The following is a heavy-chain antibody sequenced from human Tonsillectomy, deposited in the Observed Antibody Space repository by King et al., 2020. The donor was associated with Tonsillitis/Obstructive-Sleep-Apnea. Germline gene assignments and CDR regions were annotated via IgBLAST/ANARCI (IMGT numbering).Heavy chain of an antibody. V-gene: IGHV3-66*01. CDR1: GFTVSSNY. Sequence: VQLVESGGGLVQPGGSLRLSCAASGFTVSSNYMSWVRQAPGKGLEWVSVIYSGGSTYYADSVKGRFTISRDNSKNTLYLQMNSLRAEDTAVYYCARRGSGHWGRGWFGFDYWGQGTLVTVSS. CDR3: ARRGSGHWGRGWFGFDY. D-gene: IGHD6-19*01. CDR2: IYSGGST. J-gene: IGHJ4*02.